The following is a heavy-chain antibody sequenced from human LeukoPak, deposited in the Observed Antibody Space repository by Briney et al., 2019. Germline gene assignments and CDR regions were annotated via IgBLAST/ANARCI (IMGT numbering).Heavy chain of an antibody. CDR3: ARELLGPHFYGMAV. CDR1: GFTFSDYD. D-gene: IGHD3-3*02. Sequence: GGSLRLSCAAAGFTFSDYDMRWVRQVTGKGLEWVSAIHTSGVTYYANSVKGRFIISRENAKNSLFLQMNSLRAGDTAVYYCARELLGPHFYGMAVWGQGTTVTVSS. CDR2: IHTSGVT. J-gene: IGHJ6*02. V-gene: IGHV3-13*01.